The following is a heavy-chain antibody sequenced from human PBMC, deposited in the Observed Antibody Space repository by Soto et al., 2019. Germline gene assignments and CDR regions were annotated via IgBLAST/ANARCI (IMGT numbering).Heavy chain of an antibody. CDR2: ISYDGSNK. CDR1: GFTFSSYA. D-gene: IGHD5-18*01. J-gene: IGHJ6*02. CDR3: ARASGYSYGSYFYYYGMDV. V-gene: IGHV3-30-3*01. Sequence: QVQLVESGGGVVQPGRSLRLSCAASGFTFSSYAVHWVRQAPGKGLEWVAVISYDGSNKYYADSVKGRFTISRDNFGNTLYLQMNSLRAEDTAVYYCARASGYSYGSYFYYYGMDVWGQGTTVTVS.